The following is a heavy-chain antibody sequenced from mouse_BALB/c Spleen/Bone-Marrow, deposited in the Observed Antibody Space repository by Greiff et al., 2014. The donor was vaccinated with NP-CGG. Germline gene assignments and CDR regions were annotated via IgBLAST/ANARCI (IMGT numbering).Heavy chain of an antibody. Sequence: VQGVESGAELVKPGASVKLSCTASGFNIKDTYMHWVKQRPEQGLEWIGRIDPANGNTKYDPKFQGKATITADTSSNTAYLQLSNLTSEDTAVYYCALYYDYDVGYWGQGTTLTVSS. CDR1: GFNIKDTY. CDR3: ALYYDYDVGY. D-gene: IGHD2-4*01. V-gene: IGHV14-3*02. J-gene: IGHJ2*01. CDR2: IDPANGNT.